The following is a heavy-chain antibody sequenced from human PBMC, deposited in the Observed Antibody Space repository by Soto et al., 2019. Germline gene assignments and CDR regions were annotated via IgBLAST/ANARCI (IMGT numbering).Heavy chain of an antibody. Sequence: SVKVSCKAAGGTFSSYGISWVRQAPGQGLEWMGGIIPIFGTATHTQNFQGRLTITADESTSTAYMELSSLRSEDTAVYFCARSVGVTTLSYLDYWGQGTLVTVSS. J-gene: IGHJ4*02. V-gene: IGHV1-69*13. CDR2: IIPIFGTA. CDR1: GGTFSSYG. CDR3: ARSVGVTTLSYLDY. D-gene: IGHD1-26*01.